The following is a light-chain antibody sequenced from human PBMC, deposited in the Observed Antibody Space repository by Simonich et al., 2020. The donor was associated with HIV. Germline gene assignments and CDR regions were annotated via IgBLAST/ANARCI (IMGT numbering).Light chain of an antibody. CDR1: QSISNY. CDR3: QQYYSTPFT. J-gene: IGKJ3*01. V-gene: IGKV1-39*01. Sequence: IQMTQSPSSLSASVGDRVTITCRASQSISNYLNWYQQKPGTAPKLLIYAASTLQSGVPSRFSGSGSGTDFTLTISSLQPEDFAAYYCQQYYSTPFTFGPGTKVDIK. CDR2: AAS.